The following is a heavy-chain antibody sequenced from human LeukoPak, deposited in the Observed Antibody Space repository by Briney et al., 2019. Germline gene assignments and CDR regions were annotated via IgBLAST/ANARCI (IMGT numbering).Heavy chain of an antibody. Sequence: SETLSLTCTVSGGSISSGDYYWSWIRQPPGKGLEWIGRIYTSGGNNYNPSLKSRVSMSVDTSKNQFSLRLRSVTAADTAVYYCARGLVGDTAMISEWGQGTLVTVSS. CDR2: IYTSGGN. CDR1: GGSISSGDYY. J-gene: IGHJ4*02. D-gene: IGHD5-18*01. CDR3: ARGLVGDTAMISE. V-gene: IGHV4-61*02.